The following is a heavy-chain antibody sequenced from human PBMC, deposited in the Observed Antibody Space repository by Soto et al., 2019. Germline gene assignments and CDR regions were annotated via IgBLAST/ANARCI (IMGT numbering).Heavy chain of an antibody. J-gene: IGHJ4*02. CDR2: IIPIFGTA. CDR1: GGTFSSYA. CDR3: ASLGGETYYFDY. Sequence: QVQLVQSGAEVKKPGSSVKVSCKASGGTFSSYAISWVRQAPGQGLEWMGGIIPIFGTANYAQKFKGRVTITADESTSTADIELSSLRSEDTAVYYCASLGGETYYFDYWGQGTLVTVSS. D-gene: IGHD2-15*01. V-gene: IGHV1-69*01.